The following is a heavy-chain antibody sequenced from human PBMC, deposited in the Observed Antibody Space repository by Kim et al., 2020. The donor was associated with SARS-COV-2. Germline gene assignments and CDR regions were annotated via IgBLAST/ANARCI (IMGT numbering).Heavy chain of an antibody. CDR1: GFTFSSYA. CDR2: ISGSGGST. Sequence: GGSLRLSCAASGFTFSSYAMSWVRQAPGKGLEWVSAISGSGGSTYYADSVKGRFTISRDNSKNTLYLQMNSLRAEDTAVYYCAKGEGIDFWSGYLLRYYYYGMDVWGQGTTVTVSS. CDR3: AKGEGIDFWSGYLLRYYYYGMDV. J-gene: IGHJ6*02. D-gene: IGHD3-3*01. V-gene: IGHV3-23*01.